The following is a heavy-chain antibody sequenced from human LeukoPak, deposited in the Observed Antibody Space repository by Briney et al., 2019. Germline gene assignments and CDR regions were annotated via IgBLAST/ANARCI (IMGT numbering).Heavy chain of an antibody. Sequence: GGSMRLSCAASGFTFDDYGMSWVRQAPGRVLGWVSGINWNGGSTGYADSVKGRFTISRDNAKNSLYLQMNSLRAEDTALYYCTRDCPYGGCDFWGRGTLVTVSS. CDR3: TRDCPYGGCDF. CDR2: INWNGGST. J-gene: IGHJ4*02. D-gene: IGHD3-10*01. CDR1: GFTFDDYG. V-gene: IGHV3-20*04.